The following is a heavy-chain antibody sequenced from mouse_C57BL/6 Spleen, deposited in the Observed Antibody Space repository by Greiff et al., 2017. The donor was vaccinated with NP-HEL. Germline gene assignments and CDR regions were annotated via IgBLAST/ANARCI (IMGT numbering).Heavy chain of an antibody. D-gene: IGHD1-1*01. Sequence: EVQLQQSGPELVKPGASVKISCKASGYTFTDYYMNWVKQSHGKSLEWLGDINPNNVGTSYNQKFKGKATLTVDKSSSTAYMELRSLTSEDSAVYYSARGGGFITTVDFDDRGQGTTLTVSS. CDR1: GYTFTDYY. V-gene: IGHV1-26*01. CDR3: ARGGGFITTVDFDD. J-gene: IGHJ2*01. CDR2: INPNNVGT.